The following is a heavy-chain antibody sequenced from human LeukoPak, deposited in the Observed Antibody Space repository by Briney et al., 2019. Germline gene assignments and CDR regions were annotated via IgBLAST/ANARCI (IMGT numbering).Heavy chain of an antibody. D-gene: IGHD3-22*01. CDR3: AKCPYYYDSSGYYHPLDY. V-gene: IGHV3-23*01. CDR1: GFTFSSYA. J-gene: IGHJ4*02. Sequence: GGSLRLSCAASGFTFSSYAMSWVRQAPGRGLEWVSAISGSGGSTYYADSVKGRFTISRDNSKNTLYLQMNSLRAEDTAVYYCAKCPYYYDSSGYYHPLDYWGQGTLVTVSS. CDR2: ISGSGGST.